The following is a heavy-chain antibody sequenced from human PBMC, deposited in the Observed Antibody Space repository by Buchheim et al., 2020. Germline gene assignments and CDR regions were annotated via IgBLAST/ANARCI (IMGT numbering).Heavy chain of an antibody. V-gene: IGHV4-39*01. CDR1: GGSISSSSYY. Sequence: QLQLQESGPGLVKPSETLSLTCTVSGGSISSSSYYWGWIRQPPGKGLEWIGSIYYSGSTYYNPSLKSRVPISVETSKNQFSLKLNSVTSADTAVYYFTRPDDIAVALNFQHWGQGT. CDR3: TRPDDIAVALNFQH. J-gene: IGHJ1*01. CDR2: IYYSGST. D-gene: IGHD3-9*01.